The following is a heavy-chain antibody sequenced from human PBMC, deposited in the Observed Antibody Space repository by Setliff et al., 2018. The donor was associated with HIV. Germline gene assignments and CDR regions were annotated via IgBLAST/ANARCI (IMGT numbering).Heavy chain of an antibody. Sequence: ASVKVSCKASGYIFTSYYMHWLRQVPGQGLEWMGIVDPSGGSTHYAQKFEGRVAMTRDTSTSTFHMELSSLTSEDRAIYCCARDGRAVTSLMVVVSLKNGMDVWGQGTTVTVSS. J-gene: IGHJ6*02. CDR3: ARDGRAVTSLMVVVSLKNGMDV. CDR2: VDPSGGST. CDR1: GYIFTSYY. D-gene: IGHD3-22*01. V-gene: IGHV1-46*01.